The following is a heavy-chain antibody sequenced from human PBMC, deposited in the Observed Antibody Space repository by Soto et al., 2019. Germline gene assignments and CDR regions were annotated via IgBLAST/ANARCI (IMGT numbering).Heavy chain of an antibody. J-gene: IGHJ6*02. CDR2: IYFSGST. CDR3: ARQSCSDGVCYGDDYYAMDV. D-gene: IGHD2-8*01. V-gene: IGHV4-39*01. Sequence: QLQLQESGPGLVKPSETLSLTCTVSGGSISSSQYYWGWVRQPPGKGLEWIGSIYFSGSTYYNPSLKSRLALSVDTSKNQFPLKLSAVTAADTAAYYCARQSCSDGVCYGDDYYAMDVWGQGTTVTVSS. CDR1: GGSISSSQYY.